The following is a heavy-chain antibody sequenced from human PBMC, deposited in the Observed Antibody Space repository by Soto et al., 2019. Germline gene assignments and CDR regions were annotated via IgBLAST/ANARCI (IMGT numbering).Heavy chain of an antibody. CDR1: GFTFSSYS. Sequence: PGGSLRLSCAASGFTFSSYSMSWVRQAPGKGLEWVSGFRTSGDGGTTYYADSVKGRFTISRDKSKNMLFLQMNSLRAEDTAIYYCAKKVNSGPGSKYFDYWGQGTLVTVSS. CDR2: FRTSGDGGTT. CDR3: AKKVNSGPGSKYFDY. J-gene: IGHJ4*02. D-gene: IGHD3-10*01. V-gene: IGHV3-23*01.